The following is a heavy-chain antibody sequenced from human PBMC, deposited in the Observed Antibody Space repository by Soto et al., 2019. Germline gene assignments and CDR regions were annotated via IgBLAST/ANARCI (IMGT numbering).Heavy chain of an antibody. CDR3: ARMGLHLGELSRNWFDL. V-gene: IGHV4-31*03. CDR1: GGSITSANYY. CDR2: IYSSGTT. J-gene: IGHJ5*02. D-gene: IGHD3-16*02. Sequence: QVQLQESGPGLVKPSQTLYISCSISGGSITSANYYWTWIRLFPGKGLEWIGYIYSSGTTHYNPSLKSRATISLDTSNNQFSLEVKSATAADTAMYYSARMGLHLGELSRNWFDLWGQGSLVTVSS.